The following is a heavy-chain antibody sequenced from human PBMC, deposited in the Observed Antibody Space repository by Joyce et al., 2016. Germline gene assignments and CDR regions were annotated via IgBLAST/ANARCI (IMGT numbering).Heavy chain of an antibody. D-gene: IGHD2-21*02. J-gene: IGHJ3*02. Sequence: EVQLVESGGGLIQPGGSLRLSCAASGFTVSANYMNWFRQAPGKGLEWFSLIYSGGNTYYSGTVKGRFTISRDNSKNTLYLQLSGLRAEETAMYYCARDSCGGDCFLHGTFDIWGQGTMVTVSS. CDR2: IYSGGNT. CDR1: GFTVSANY. CDR3: ARDSCGGDCFLHGTFDI. V-gene: IGHV3-53*01.